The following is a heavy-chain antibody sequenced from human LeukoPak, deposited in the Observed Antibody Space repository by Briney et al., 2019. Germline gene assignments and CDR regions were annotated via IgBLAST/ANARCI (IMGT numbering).Heavy chain of an antibody. D-gene: IGHD5-18*01. CDR3: ARHRYSYGSYYFDY. CDR2: IHYSGST. Sequence: PSETLSLTCTVSGGSISNYYWSWIRQPPGKGLEWIGYIHYSGSTNYNPSLTSRVTMLVDTSKNQFSLKLSSVTAADTAVYYCARHRYSYGSYYFDYWGQGTLVTVSS. J-gene: IGHJ4*02. V-gene: IGHV4-59*08. CDR1: GGSISNYY.